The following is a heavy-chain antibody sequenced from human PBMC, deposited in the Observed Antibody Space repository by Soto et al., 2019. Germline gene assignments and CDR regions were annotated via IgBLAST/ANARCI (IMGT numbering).Heavy chain of an antibody. CDR3: ARGRGVGDYGVYY. J-gene: IGHJ4*02. D-gene: IGHD4-17*01. Sequence: GASMKVSCKASGGTFSSYAISWVRQAPGQRLERMGGIIPIFGTANYAQKFKGRVTITADESTSTAYMELSSLRSEDTAVYYCARGRGVGDYGVYYWGQGTLVTVSS. CDR2: IIPIFGTA. CDR1: GGTFSSYA. V-gene: IGHV1-69*13.